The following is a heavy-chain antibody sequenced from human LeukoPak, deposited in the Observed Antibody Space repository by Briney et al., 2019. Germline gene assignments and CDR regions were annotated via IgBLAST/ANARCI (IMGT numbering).Heavy chain of an antibody. J-gene: IGHJ5*02. CDR3: AKYHIAGGASDWFDP. CDR1: GFTFNLYG. V-gene: IGHV3-23*01. CDR2: ISGSGGST. Sequence: GGSLRLSCAASGFTFNLYGMTWVRQAPGKGLEWVSAISGSGGSTYYADSVKGRFTVSRDNSKNTLFLQMNSLRADDTALYYCAKYHIAGGASDWFDPWGQGTLVAVSP. D-gene: IGHD6-13*01.